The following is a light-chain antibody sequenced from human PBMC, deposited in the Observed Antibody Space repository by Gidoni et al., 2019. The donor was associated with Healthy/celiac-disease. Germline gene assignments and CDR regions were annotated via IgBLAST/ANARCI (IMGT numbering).Light chain of an antibody. CDR1: QSVSSN. J-gene: IGKJ1*01. Sequence: EIVMTQSPATLSVSPGERATLSCRASQSVSSNLAGYQQKPGQAPRLLIYGASTRATGIPARFSGSGSGTEFTLTISSLQSEDFAVDYCQQYNNWPPTWTFGQGTKVEIK. CDR2: GAS. V-gene: IGKV3-15*01. CDR3: QQYNNWPPTWT.